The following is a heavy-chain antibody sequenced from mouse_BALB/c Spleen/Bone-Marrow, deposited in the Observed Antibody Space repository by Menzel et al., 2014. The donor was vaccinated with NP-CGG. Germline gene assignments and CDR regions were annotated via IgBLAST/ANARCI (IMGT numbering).Heavy chain of an antibody. CDR2: IDPANGNT. CDR1: GFNIKDTY. V-gene: IGHV14-3*02. CDR3: ASYDYGYYFDY. D-gene: IGHD2-4*01. Sequence: VQLQQSGAELVKPGASVKLSCTASGFNIKDTYMHWVKQRPEQGLEWIGRIDPANGNTKYDPKFQGKATITADTSSNAAYLQLSRLTSEDTAVYYCASYDYGYYFDYWGQGTTLTVSS. J-gene: IGHJ2*01.